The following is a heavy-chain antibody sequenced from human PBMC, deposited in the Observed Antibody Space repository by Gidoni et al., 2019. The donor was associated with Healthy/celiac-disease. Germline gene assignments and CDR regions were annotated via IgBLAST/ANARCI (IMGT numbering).Heavy chain of an antibody. CDR2: IWYDGSNK. Sequence: QVQLVESGGGVVQPGRSLRLSCAASGFTFSSYGMHWVRQAPGKGLEWVAVIWYDGSNKYYADSVKGRFTISRDNSKNTLYLQMNSLRAEDTAVYYCARKGIVGSFDYWGQGTLVTVSS. D-gene: IGHD3-22*01. CDR3: ARKGIVGSFDY. V-gene: IGHV3-33*08. CDR1: GFTFSSYG. J-gene: IGHJ4*02.